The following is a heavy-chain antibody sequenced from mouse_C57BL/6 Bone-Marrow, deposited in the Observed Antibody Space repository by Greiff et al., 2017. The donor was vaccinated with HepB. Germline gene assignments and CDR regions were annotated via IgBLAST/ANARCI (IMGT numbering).Heavy chain of an antibody. CDR3: ARRGTTVVATNYFDY. D-gene: IGHD1-1*01. CDR2: IYPRSGNT. Sequence: QVQLKQSGAELARPGASVKLSCKASGYTFTSYGISWVKQSTGQGLEWIGEIYPRSGNTYYNEKFKGKATLTADKSSSTAYMELRSLTSEDSAVYFCARRGTTVVATNYFDYWGQGTTLTVSS. V-gene: IGHV1-81*01. CDR1: GYTFTSYG. J-gene: IGHJ2*01.